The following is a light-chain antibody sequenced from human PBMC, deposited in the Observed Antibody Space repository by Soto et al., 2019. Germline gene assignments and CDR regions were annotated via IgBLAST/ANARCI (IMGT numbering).Light chain of an antibody. CDR2: QVT. V-gene: IGLV2-8*01. Sequence: QSVLTQHPSASGSPGQSVTISCTGTSSDVGGYRFVSWYQQHPGKAPKLIIYQVTKRPPGVPARFSGSKSGNTASLTVSGLPAEEDADYYCSSYAGRTLYVFGTGTKLTVL. CDR3: SSYAGRTLYV. CDR1: SSDVGGYRF. J-gene: IGLJ1*01.